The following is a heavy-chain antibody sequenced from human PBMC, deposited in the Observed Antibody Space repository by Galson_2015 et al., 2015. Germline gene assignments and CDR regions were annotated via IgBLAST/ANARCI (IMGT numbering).Heavy chain of an antibody. V-gene: IGHV3-7*01. CDR1: GFSFSSYW. CDR3: ARGLLLWFGELGGFDY. D-gene: IGHD3-10*01. CDR2: IKQDGSEK. Sequence: SLRLSCAASGFSFSSYWMSWVRQAPGKGLEWVANIKQDGSEKYYVDSVKGPFTISRDNAKNSLYLQVNSLRAEDTAVYYCARGLLLWFGELGGFDYWGQGTLVTVSS. J-gene: IGHJ4*02.